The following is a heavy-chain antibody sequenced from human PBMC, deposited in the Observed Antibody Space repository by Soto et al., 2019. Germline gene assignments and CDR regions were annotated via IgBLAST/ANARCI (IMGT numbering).Heavy chain of an antibody. D-gene: IGHD1-26*01. V-gene: IGHV4-30-2*01. CDR1: GASISSGNYA. J-gene: IGHJ4*02. Sequence: QLQLHESGSGLVKPSQTLSLTCTVSGASISSGNYAWSWIRQTPGTGLEWIGYINHLETTFYNPSFESRLTLAIGSAKTQFSLHLNSMAAADRAVYFCARGGGSDSFDYWGQGILVTVSS. CDR3: ARGGGSDSFDY. CDR2: INHLETT.